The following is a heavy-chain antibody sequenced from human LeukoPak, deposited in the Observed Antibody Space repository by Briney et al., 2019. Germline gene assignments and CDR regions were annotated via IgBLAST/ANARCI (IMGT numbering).Heavy chain of an antibody. Sequence: GGSLRLYCADSGFTFNNAWMSWVRQAPGKGLEWVGRIKSKTDGGTTDYAAPVKGRFTISRDDSKNTLNLQMNSLKTEDTAVYYCTTVTSGSGTYHKYYFDYWGQGTLVTVSS. J-gene: IGHJ4*02. CDR3: TTVTSGSGTYHKYYFDY. CDR2: IKSKTDGGTT. V-gene: IGHV3-15*01. D-gene: IGHD3-10*01. CDR1: GFTFNNAW.